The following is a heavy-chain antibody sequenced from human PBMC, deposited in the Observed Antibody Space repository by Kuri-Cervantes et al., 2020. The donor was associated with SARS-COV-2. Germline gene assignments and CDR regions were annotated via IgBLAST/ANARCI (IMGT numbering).Heavy chain of an antibody. CDR2: TNHSGST. CDR1: GGSFSGYY. D-gene: IGHD2-2*01. J-gene: IGHJ4*02. Sequence: SQTLSLTCAVYGGSFSGYYWSWIRQPPGEGLEWIGETNHSGSTNYNPSLKSRVTISVDTSKNQFSLKLSSVTAADTAVYYCARGSVVPAANDYWGQGTLVTVSS. V-gene: IGHV4-34*01. CDR3: ARGSVVPAANDY.